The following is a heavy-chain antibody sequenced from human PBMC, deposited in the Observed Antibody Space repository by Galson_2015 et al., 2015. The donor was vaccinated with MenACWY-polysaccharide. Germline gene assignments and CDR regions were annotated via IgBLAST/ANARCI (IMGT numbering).Heavy chain of an antibody. D-gene: IGHD6-6*01. V-gene: IGHV3-74*01. CDR1: GFTFSSYW. CDR3: ARDPRLVRYYYGMDV. Sequence: SLRLSCAASGFTFSSYWMHWVRQAPGKGLVWVSRINSDGSSTSYADSVKGRFTISRDNAKNTLYLQMNSLRAEDTAVYYCARDPRLVRYYYGMDVWGQGTTVTVSS. J-gene: IGHJ6*02. CDR2: INSDGSST.